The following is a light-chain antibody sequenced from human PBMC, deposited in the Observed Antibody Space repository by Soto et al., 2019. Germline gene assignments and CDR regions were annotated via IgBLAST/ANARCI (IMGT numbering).Light chain of an antibody. CDR1: TGAVTSAYY. V-gene: IGLV7-43*01. J-gene: IGLJ3*02. CDR2: ATV. CDR3: LLYYGGSQPWV. Sequence: QTVVTQEPSLTVSPGGTVTLTCASSTGAVTSAYYPNWFQQKPGQPPRPLTYATVNKHSWTPARFSGSLLGGKAALTLSGVQPEDEADYYCLLYYGGSQPWVFGGGTKLTVL.